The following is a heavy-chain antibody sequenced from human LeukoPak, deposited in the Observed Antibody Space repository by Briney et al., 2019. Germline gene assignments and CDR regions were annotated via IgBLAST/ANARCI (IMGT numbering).Heavy chain of an antibody. V-gene: IGHV1-69*01. D-gene: IGHD4-17*01. J-gene: IGHJ4*02. Sequence: SVKVSCKASGGTFSSYAISWVRQAPGQGLEWMGEIIPIFGTANYAQKFQGRVTITADESTSTAYMELSSLRSEDTAVYYCAQAMKPPTETTWRVGLDYWGQGTLVTVSS. CDR1: GGTFSSYA. CDR3: AQAMKPPTETTWRVGLDY. CDR2: IIPIFGTA.